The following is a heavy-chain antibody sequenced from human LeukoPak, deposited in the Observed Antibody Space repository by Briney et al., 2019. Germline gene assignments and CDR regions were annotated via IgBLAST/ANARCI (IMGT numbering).Heavy chain of an antibody. CDR3: AKDRNYVGFGELFTFFDY. V-gene: IGHV3-23*01. CDR2: ISGSGGST. D-gene: IGHD3-10*01. CDR1: GFTFSSYA. Sequence: GGSLRLSCAASGFTFSSYAMHWVRQAPGKGLEWVSAISGSGGSTYYADSVKGRFTISRDNSKNTLYLQMNSLRAEDTAVYYCAKDRNYVGFGELFTFFDYWGQGTLVTVSS. J-gene: IGHJ4*02.